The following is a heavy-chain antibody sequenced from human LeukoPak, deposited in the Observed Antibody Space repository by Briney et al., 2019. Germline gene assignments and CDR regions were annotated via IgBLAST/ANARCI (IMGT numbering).Heavy chain of an antibody. CDR1: GYPFTNYG. CDR2: ISGYNGDT. D-gene: IGHD5-18*01. Sequence: ASVKVSCKTSGYPFTNYGIGWMRQAPGQGLEWMGWISGYNGDTNYAQKFQGRVTITADESTSTAYMELSSLRSEDTAVYYCARDSSYGYVRWFDPWGQGTLVTVSS. CDR3: ARDSSYGYVRWFDP. J-gene: IGHJ5*02. V-gene: IGHV1-18*01.